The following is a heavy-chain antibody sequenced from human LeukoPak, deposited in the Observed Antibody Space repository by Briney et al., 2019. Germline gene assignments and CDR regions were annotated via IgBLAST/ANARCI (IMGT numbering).Heavy chain of an antibody. Sequence: PGGSLRLSCAASGLTFSSYAMSWVRQAPGNGLEWVSGVSGSGGTTYYADSVKGRFTISRDNAKNSLYLQMNSLRAEDTAVYYCAELGITMIGGVWGKGTTVTISS. D-gene: IGHD3-10*02. CDR1: GLTFSSYA. J-gene: IGHJ6*04. CDR3: AELGITMIGGV. V-gene: IGHV3-23*01. CDR2: VSGSGGTT.